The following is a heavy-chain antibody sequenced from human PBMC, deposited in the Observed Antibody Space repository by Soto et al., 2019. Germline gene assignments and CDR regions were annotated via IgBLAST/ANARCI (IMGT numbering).Heavy chain of an antibody. CDR3: ASWLKTSGWYVLLEGSFDY. CDR1: GFTFSSYW. J-gene: IGHJ4*02. V-gene: IGHV3-7*01. D-gene: IGHD6-19*01. CDR2: IKQDGSAK. Sequence: EVQLVESGGGLVQPGGSLRLSCAASGFTFSSYWMTWVRQAPGKGLEWVANIKQDGSAKYYVDSVKGRFTISSDNAXTXLXXQMNSLRAEDTAVYYCASWLKTSGWYVLLEGSFDYWGQGTLVTVSS.